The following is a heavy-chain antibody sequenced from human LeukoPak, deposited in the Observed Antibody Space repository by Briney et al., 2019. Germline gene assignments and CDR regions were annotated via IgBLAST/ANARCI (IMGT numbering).Heavy chain of an antibody. CDR3: ATGRPVVGANYYYYGMDV. CDR1: GYTLTELS. J-gene: IGHJ6*02. CDR2: FDPEDGET. Sequence: ASVKVSCKVSGYTLTELSMHWVRRAPGKGLEWMGGFDPEDGETIYAQKFQGRVTMTEDTSTDTAYMELSSLRSEDTAVYYCATGRPVVGANYYYYGMDVWGQGTTVTVSS. V-gene: IGHV1-24*01. D-gene: IGHD2-15*01.